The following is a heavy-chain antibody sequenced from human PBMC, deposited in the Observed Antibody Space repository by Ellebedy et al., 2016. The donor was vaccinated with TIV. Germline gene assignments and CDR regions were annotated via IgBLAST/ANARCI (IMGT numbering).Heavy chain of an antibody. D-gene: IGHD2-8*01. CDR3: ALRSGYCTNGVCYTSGYYGMDV. CDR2: INPSGGST. J-gene: IGHJ6*02. V-gene: IGHV1-46*01. Sequence: ASVKVSXXASGYTFTSYYMHWVRQAPGQGLEWMGIINPSGGSTSYAQKFQGRVTMTRDTSTSTVYMELSSLRSEDTAVYYCALRSGYCTNGVCYTSGYYGMDVWGQGTTVTVSS. CDR1: GYTFTSYY.